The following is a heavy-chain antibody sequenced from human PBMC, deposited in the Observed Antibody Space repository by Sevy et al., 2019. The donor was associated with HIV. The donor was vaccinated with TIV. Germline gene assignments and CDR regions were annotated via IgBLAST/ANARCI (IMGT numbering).Heavy chain of an antibody. Sequence: GGSLRLSCAASGFTFSSYAMHWVRQAPGKGLEWVAVISYDGSNKYYADSVKGRFTISRDNSKNTLYLQMNSLRAEDAAVYYCAGVRGSWYGKPDYWGQGTLVTVSS. CDR2: ISYDGSNK. J-gene: IGHJ4*02. CDR3: AGVRGSWYGKPDY. CDR1: GFTFSSYA. D-gene: IGHD6-13*01. V-gene: IGHV3-30-3*01.